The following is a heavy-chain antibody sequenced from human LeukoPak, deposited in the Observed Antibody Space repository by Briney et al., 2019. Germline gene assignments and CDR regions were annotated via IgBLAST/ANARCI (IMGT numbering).Heavy chain of an antibody. CDR3: ARYDYYDSSGYKIAEYFQH. CDR2: INSDGSST. D-gene: IGHD3-22*01. J-gene: IGHJ1*01. CDR1: GFTFSSYW. Sequence: QPGGSLRLSCAASGFTFSSYWMHWVRQAPGKGQVWVSRINSDGSSTSYADSVKGRFTISRDNAKNTLYLQMNSLRAEDTAVYYCARYDYYDSSGYKIAEYFQHWGQGTLVTVSS. V-gene: IGHV3-74*01.